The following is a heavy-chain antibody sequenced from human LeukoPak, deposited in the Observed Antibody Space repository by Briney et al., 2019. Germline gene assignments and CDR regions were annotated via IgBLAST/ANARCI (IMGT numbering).Heavy chain of an antibody. Sequence: GGSLRLSCAASGFTFSSYSINWVRQAPGKGLEWVSYISSSSSTIYCADSVKGRFTISRDNAKSSLYLQMNSLRAEDTAVYYCAGGATIPYWGQGTLVTVSS. CDR3: AGGATIPY. CDR2: ISSSSSTI. CDR1: GFTFSSYS. D-gene: IGHD5-12*01. V-gene: IGHV3-48*01. J-gene: IGHJ4*02.